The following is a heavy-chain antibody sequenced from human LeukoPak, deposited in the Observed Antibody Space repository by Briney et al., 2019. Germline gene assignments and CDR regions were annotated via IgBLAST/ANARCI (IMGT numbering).Heavy chain of an antibody. V-gene: IGHV4-30-4*01. CDR1: GGSISSGDYY. Sequence: SETLSLTCTVSGGSISSGDYYWSWIRQPPGTGLEWIGYIYYSGSTYYNPSLKSRVTISVDTSKNQFSLKLSSVTAADTAVYYCARAGEIYYGSGSYPCDAFDIWGQGTMVTVSS. J-gene: IGHJ3*02. CDR3: ARAGEIYYGSGSYPCDAFDI. D-gene: IGHD3-10*01. CDR2: IYYSGST.